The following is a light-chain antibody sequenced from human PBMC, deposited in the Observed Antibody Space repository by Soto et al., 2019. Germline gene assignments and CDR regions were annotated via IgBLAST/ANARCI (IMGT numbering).Light chain of an antibody. CDR1: SSDVGAYNF. Sequence: QPASVSGSPGQSITISCTGTSSDVGAYNFVSWYQHYPDKAPKVVIYDVANRPSGVSYRFSASKSGNTASLTISGLQAEDEADYYCMSFTSSNTYVFGTGTKLTVL. CDR3: MSFTSSNTYV. V-gene: IGLV2-14*03. CDR2: DVA. J-gene: IGLJ1*01.